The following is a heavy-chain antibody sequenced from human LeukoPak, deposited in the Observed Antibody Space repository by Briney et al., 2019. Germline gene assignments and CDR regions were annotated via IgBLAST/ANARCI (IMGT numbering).Heavy chain of an antibody. CDR1: GGSFSSSDYY. D-gene: IGHD3-3*01. CDR3: ARNEHYDSWSGYLGFFDF. V-gene: IGHV4-39*07. CDR2: IYYSGST. Sequence: SETLSLTCTVSGGSFSSSDYYWGWIRQPPGKGLEWIGGIYYSGSTYYNPSLKSRVTISVDTSKNQVSLKLSSVTAADTAVYYCARNEHYDSWSGYLGFFDFWGQGTLVTVSS. J-gene: IGHJ4*02.